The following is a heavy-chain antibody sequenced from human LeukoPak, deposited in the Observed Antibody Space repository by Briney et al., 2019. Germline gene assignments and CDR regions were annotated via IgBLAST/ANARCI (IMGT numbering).Heavy chain of an antibody. J-gene: IGHJ4*02. V-gene: IGHV4-59*08. D-gene: IGHD1-26*01. CDR2: IHDSGST. CDR3: ARHLNGGTYPLDH. Sequence: SETLSFTCTGSGGSIRSYYWSWIRQPPGKGLEWIAHIHDSGSTYYNPSLKSRLTMSVDTSKNQFSLRLSSVTAADTAVYYCARHLNGGTYPLDHWGQGTLVTVSS. CDR1: GGSIRSYY.